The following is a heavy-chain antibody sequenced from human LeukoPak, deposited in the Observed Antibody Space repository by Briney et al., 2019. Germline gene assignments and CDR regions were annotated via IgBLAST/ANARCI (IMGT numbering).Heavy chain of an antibody. V-gene: IGHV4-39*01. CDR1: GGSISSSSYY. Sequence: SETLSLTCTVSGGSISSSSYYWGWIRQPPGKGLEWIGSIYYSGSTYYNPSLKSRVTISVDTSKNQFSLKLSSVTAADTAVYYCARGSGSYGYWGQGTLVTVSS. CDR2: IYYSGST. D-gene: IGHD1-26*01. CDR3: ARGSGSYGY. J-gene: IGHJ4*02.